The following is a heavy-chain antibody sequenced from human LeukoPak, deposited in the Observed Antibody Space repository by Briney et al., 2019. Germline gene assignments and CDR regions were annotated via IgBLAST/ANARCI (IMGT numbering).Heavy chain of an antibody. V-gene: IGHV3-74*01. Sequence: GGSLRLSCAASGFTFSSYLMHWVRHAPGKGLVWVSRINSDGRSTSYADSVKGRFTISRDNAKNTLYLKLNSLGAEDTAVYYCAGGYYYDSSGSSGYWGQGTLVTVSS. D-gene: IGHD3-22*01. CDR3: AGGYYYDSSGSSGY. CDR2: INSDGRST. J-gene: IGHJ4*02. CDR1: GFTFSSYL.